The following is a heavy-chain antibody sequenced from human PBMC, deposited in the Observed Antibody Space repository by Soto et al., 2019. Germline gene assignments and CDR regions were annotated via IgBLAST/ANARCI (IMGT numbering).Heavy chain of an antibody. Sequence: ASVKVSCKASGYTFTGYYMHWVRQAPGQGLEWMGWINPNSGGTNYAQKFQGRVTMTRDTSISTAYMELSRLRSDDTAVYYCAVLAIVVVAAPPWFDPWGQGTLVTVSS. CDR1: GYTFTGYY. V-gene: IGHV1-2*02. CDR2: INPNSGGT. D-gene: IGHD2-15*01. CDR3: AVLAIVVVAAPPWFDP. J-gene: IGHJ5*02.